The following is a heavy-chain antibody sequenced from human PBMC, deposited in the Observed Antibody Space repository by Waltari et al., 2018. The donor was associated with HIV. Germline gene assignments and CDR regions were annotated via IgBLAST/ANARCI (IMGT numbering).Heavy chain of an antibody. V-gene: IGHV3-48*03. Sequence: DVQWVESGGGALQSGGPLRRNRLALQFNLRNCEMNWVRQAPGKDLEWISYISGSGSTIYYSDSVKGRFTISRDNAKNSLYLRMNYLTAEDTAIYYCARDGHHGVTKRGNAFDLWGQGTMVTVSP. CDR2: ISGSGSTI. CDR3: ARDGHHGVTKRGNAFDL. CDR1: QFNLRNCE. D-gene: IGHD2-21*02. J-gene: IGHJ3*01.